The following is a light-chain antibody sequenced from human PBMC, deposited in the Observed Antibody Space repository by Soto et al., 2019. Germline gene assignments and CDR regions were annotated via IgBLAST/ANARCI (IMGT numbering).Light chain of an antibody. CDR1: QDISKY. J-gene: IGKJ4*01. Sequence: DIQLAQSPSSLSASVGDRVTIPCQASQDISKYLNWYLQKPGKAPKLLIYDASNLETGIPSRFSGSGSGTNFSLTITSLQPEDIATYYCQQYENLPLTFGGGTKVGIK. CDR3: QQYENLPLT. CDR2: DAS. V-gene: IGKV1-33*01.